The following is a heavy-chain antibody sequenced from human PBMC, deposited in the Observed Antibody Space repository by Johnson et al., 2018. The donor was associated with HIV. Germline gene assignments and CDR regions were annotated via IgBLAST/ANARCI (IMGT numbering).Heavy chain of an antibody. CDR3: ARDLRLWIDAFDI. V-gene: IGHV3-30*04. CDR2: ISYDGTNK. J-gene: IGHJ3*02. D-gene: IGHD3-3*01. CDR1: GFTFSSYA. Sequence: VQLVESGGGVVQPGRSLRLSCAASGFTFSSYAMHWVRQAPGKGLEWVAIISYDGTNKYYAASVKGRFTISRDNSKSMLYLQMNSLRAEDTALYYCARDLRLWIDAFDIWGQGTMVTVSS.